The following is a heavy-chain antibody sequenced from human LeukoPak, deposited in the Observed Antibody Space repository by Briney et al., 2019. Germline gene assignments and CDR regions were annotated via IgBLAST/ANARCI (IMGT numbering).Heavy chain of an antibody. J-gene: IGHJ4*02. D-gene: IGHD3-16*02. CDR1: GGSISSGDYY. CDR2: IYYSGST. Sequence: SQTLSLTCTVSGGSISSGDYYWSWIRQPPGKGLEWIGYIYYSGSTYYNPSLKSRVTISVDTSKNQFSLKLSSVTAADTAVYYCARRRYDYVWGSYRRGTKKNGYYFDYWGQGTLVTVSS. V-gene: IGHV4-30-4*08. CDR3: ARRRYDYVWGSYRRGTKKNGYYFDY.